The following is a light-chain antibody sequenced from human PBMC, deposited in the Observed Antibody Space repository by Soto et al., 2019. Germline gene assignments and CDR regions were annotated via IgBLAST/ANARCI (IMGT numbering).Light chain of an antibody. CDR2: DAS. CDR1: QSVSSN. CDR3: QQYNNWPVT. J-gene: IGKJ3*01. V-gene: IGKV3-15*01. Sequence: EIMMTQSPATLSVSPGERATLSCRASQSVSSNLAWYQQKPGQAPRLLIYDASTRATGIPARFSGSGSGTEFTLTISSLQSEDFAVYYCQQYNNWPVTFGPATKVDIK.